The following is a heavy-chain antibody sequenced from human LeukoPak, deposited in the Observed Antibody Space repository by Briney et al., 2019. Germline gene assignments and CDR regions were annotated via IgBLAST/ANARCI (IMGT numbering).Heavy chain of an antibody. J-gene: IGHJ4*02. D-gene: IGHD5-24*01. V-gene: IGHV4-59*08. CDR3: ARHSAPTISAFDY. CDR2: VYYSGTT. Sequence: VKPSETLSLTCTVSAGSIIGSFWSWIRKPPGKGLEWIGYVYYSGTTVYDPPLKSRVTISVDTSKNMFSLKLTSVTAADTAFYYCARHSAPTISAFDYWGQGILVTVSS. CDR1: AGSIIGSF.